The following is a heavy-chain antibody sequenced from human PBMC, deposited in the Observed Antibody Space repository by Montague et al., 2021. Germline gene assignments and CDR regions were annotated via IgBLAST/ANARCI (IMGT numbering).Heavy chain of an antibody. CDR2: LIGSGGST. Sequence: SLRLSCAASGFTFSSYAMSWVRQAPGKGLEWVSGLIGSGGSTYYADSVKGRFTISRVNSKNTLYPQMNSLRAEDTDVYYCAKFDSGWYWYFDYWGQGTLVTVSS. V-gene: IGHV3-23*01. CDR1: GFTFSSYA. J-gene: IGHJ4*02. D-gene: IGHD6-19*01. CDR3: AKFDSGWYWYFDY.